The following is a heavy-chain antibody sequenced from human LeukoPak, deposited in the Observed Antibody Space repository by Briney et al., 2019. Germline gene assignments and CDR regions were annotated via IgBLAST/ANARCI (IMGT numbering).Heavy chain of an antibody. Sequence: GRSLRLSCAASGFTFSSYAMHWVRQAPGKGLEWVAVISYDGSNKYYADSVKGRFTISRDNSKNTLYLQMNSLRAEDTAVYYCARDKEGYSSSHGVYWGQGTLVTVSS. CDR3: ARDKEGYSSSHGVY. CDR2: ISYDGSNK. J-gene: IGHJ4*02. V-gene: IGHV3-30*04. CDR1: GFTFSSYA. D-gene: IGHD6-13*01.